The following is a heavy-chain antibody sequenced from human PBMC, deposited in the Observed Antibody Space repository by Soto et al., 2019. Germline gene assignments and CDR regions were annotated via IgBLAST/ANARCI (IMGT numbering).Heavy chain of an antibody. D-gene: IGHD2-2*01. CDR1: GFTFTSSA. CDR3: AALGYCSSTSCYRVGAYYYYGMDV. Sequence: ASVKVSCKASGFTFTSSAVQWVRQARGQRLEWIGWIVVGSGNTNYAQKFQERVTITRDMSTSTAYMELSSLRSEDTAVYYCAALGYCSSTSCYRVGAYYYYGMDVWGQGTTGTVAS. J-gene: IGHJ6*02. V-gene: IGHV1-58*01. CDR2: IVVGSGNT.